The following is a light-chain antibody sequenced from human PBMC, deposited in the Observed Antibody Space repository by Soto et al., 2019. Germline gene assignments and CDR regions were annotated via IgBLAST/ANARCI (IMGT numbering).Light chain of an antibody. Sequence: QSALAQPASVSGSPGQSITISCTGTSNDVGHFNYVSWFQQHPGKAPKLLIFDVSNWPSGVSDRFSGSKSGNTASLTISGLQPEDEAYYYCTSFTTSNTFVFGSGTKVTVL. J-gene: IGLJ1*01. CDR1: SNDVGHFNY. CDR2: DVS. V-gene: IGLV2-14*03. CDR3: TSFTTSNTFV.